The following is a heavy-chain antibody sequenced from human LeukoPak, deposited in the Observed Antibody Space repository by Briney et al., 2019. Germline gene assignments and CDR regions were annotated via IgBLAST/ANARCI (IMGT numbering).Heavy chain of an antibody. CDR2: IYPGDSDT. V-gene: IGHV5-51*01. CDR1: GYSFTSYW. J-gene: IGHJ4*02. CDR3: ARYYLYDSSGYPPYYFDY. D-gene: IGHD3-22*01. Sequence: GESLKISCKGSGYSFTSYWIGWVRQMPGKGLEWMGIIYPGDSDTRYSPSFQGQVTISADKSISTAYLQWSSLKAPDTAMYYCARYYLYDSSGYPPYYFDYWGQGTLVTVSS.